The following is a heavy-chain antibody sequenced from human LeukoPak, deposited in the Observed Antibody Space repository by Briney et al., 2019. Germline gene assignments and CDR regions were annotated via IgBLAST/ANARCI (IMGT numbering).Heavy chain of an antibody. D-gene: IGHD6-13*01. CDR2: ISGSGGST. CDR1: GFTFSSYA. Sequence: GGSLRLSCAASGFTFSSYAMSWVRQAPGKGLEGVSAISGSGGSTYYADSVKGRFTISRDNSKNTLYLQMNSLRAEDTAVYYCANSIAAAGTPWFDPWGQGTLVTVSS. J-gene: IGHJ5*02. CDR3: ANSIAAAGTPWFDP. V-gene: IGHV3-23*01.